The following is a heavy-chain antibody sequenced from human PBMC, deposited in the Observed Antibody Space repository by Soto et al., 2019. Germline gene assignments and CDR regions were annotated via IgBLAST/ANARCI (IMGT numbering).Heavy chain of an antibody. Sequence: PSETLSLTCTVSGGSISSGDSYWSWIRQPPGKGLEWLGDIYDGGNSYYNPSLASRITISVDTSKNQFSLKLNSVTAADTAVYYCARVGYGSGSYGPYYYYYGMDVWGQGTTVTVSS. CDR2: IYDGGNS. CDR3: ARVGYGSGSYGPYYYYYGMDV. J-gene: IGHJ6*02. CDR1: GGSISSGDSY. D-gene: IGHD3-10*01. V-gene: IGHV4-30-4*02.